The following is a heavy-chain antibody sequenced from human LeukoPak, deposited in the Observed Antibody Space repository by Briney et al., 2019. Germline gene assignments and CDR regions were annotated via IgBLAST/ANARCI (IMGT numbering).Heavy chain of an antibody. CDR3: ARDERSDTSGWHLGY. Sequence: SETLSLTCTVSSGSIGSDALYWGWIRQSPGKGLEWIGSVHYTRSYSGTTYCNPSLESRVTISVDTSKNQFSLNLSSVTAADTAVYYCARDERSDTSGWHLGYWGQGTLVTVSS. J-gene: IGHJ4*02. CDR1: SGSIGSDALY. V-gene: IGHV4-39*07. CDR2: VHYTRSYSGTT. D-gene: IGHD6-19*01.